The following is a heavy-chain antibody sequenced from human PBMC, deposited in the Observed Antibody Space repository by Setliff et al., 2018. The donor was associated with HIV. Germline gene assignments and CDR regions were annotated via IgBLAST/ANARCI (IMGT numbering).Heavy chain of an antibody. Sequence: PSETLSXXCTLSGGSISTSSYYWSWIRQPPGKGLEWIGEVTHSGRTNYNPSLESRVTTSVDTSKKQFSLRLTSVTAADTAVYYCARGVRDNSGWSSYYFDYWGQGTLVTVS. CDR2: VTHSGRT. CDR1: GGSISTSSYY. J-gene: IGHJ4*02. V-gene: IGHV4-39*07. CDR3: ARGVRDNSGWSSYYFDY. D-gene: IGHD6-19*01.